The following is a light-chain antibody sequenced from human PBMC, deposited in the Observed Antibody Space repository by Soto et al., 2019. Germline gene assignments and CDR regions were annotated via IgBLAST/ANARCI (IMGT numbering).Light chain of an antibody. Sequence: EIVLTQSPGTLSLSPGERATLSCRASQSVSSSYLAWYQQKPGQPPRLLIYAASSRATGIPDRFSGSGSGTDFTLTISRLEPEDFAVYYCQQRSNWHITFGQGTRLEIK. CDR1: QSVSSSY. J-gene: IGKJ5*01. CDR2: AAS. V-gene: IGKV3D-20*02. CDR3: QQRSNWHIT.